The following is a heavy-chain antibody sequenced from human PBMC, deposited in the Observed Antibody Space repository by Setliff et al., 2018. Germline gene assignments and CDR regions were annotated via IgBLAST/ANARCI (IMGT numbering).Heavy chain of an antibody. Sequence: PSETLSLTCTVSGGSISSYYWGWIRQPPGKGLEWIGYIYYSGSTNYNPSLKSRVTISVDTSKNQFSLKLSSVTAADTAVYYCVVSYDSSDGYFDYWGQGTLVTSPQ. CDR1: GGSISSYY. D-gene: IGHD3-22*01. CDR2: IYYSGST. V-gene: IGHV4-59*08. CDR3: VVSYDSSDGYFDY. J-gene: IGHJ4*02.